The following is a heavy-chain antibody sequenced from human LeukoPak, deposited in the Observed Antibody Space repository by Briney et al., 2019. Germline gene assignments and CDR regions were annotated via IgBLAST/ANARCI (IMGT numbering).Heavy chain of an antibody. J-gene: IGHJ5*02. CDR2: IIPILGIA. CDR3: ARAGGCSSTSCYGLASNWFDP. D-gene: IGHD2-2*01. Sequence: SVKVSCKASGGTFSSYAISWVRQAPGQGLEWMGRIIPILGIANYAQKFQGRVTITADKSTSTAYTELSSLRSEDTAVYYCARAGGCSSTSCYGLASNWFDPWGQGTLVTVSS. CDR1: GGTFSSYA. V-gene: IGHV1-69*04.